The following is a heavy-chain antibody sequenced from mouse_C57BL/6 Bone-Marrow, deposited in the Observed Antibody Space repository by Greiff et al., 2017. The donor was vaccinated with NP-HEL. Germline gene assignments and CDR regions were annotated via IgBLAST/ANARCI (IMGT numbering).Heavy chain of an antibody. CDR1: GYTFTSYG. CDR2: IYPRSGNT. J-gene: IGHJ2*01. D-gene: IGHD1-1*01. CDR3: ARRDTTVVAEDY. Sequence: VQLQQSGAELARPGASVKLSCKASGYTFTSYGISWVKQRTGQGLEWIGEIYPRSGNTYYNEKFKGKATLTADKSSSTAYMELRSLTSEDSAVYFCARRDTTVVAEDYWGQGTTLTVSS. V-gene: IGHV1-81*01.